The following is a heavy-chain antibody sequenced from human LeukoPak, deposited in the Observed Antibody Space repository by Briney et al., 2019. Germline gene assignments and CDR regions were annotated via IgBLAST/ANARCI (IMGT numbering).Heavy chain of an antibody. V-gene: IGHV3-30*03. Sequence: GRSLRLSCAASGFTFSSYGMHWVRQAPGKGLEWVAVISYDGSNKYYADSVKGRFTISRDNSKNTLYLQMNNLRAEDTAVYYCARYCSGLCPEYHFDSWGQGTLVTVSS. CDR1: GFTFSSYG. CDR3: ARYCSGLCPEYHFDS. J-gene: IGHJ4*02. D-gene: IGHD2-15*01. CDR2: ISYDGSNK.